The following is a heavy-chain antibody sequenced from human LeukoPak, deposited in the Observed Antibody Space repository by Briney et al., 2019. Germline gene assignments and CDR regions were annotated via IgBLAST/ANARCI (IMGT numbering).Heavy chain of an antibody. D-gene: IGHD4-23*01. J-gene: IGHJ5*02. CDR1: GYTFTSCY. Sequence: SVKVSCKASGYTFTSCYMHWVRQAPGQGLEWMGIINTSGGSTTYAQKFQGRVSMTRDTSTSTVYLEVSSLRSEDTAVYYCARSQGGNTLWFDPWGQGTLVTVSS. V-gene: IGHV1-46*01. CDR2: INTSGGST. CDR3: ARSQGGNTLWFDP.